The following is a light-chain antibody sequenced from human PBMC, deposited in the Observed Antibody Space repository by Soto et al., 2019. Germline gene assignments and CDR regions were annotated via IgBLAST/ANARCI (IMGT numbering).Light chain of an antibody. Sequence: DIQMTHSPSSLSASVGDRVTITCRASQGITNYLAWYQHKPGKVPKLLIYAASTLQSGVPSRFSGSGSGADFTLTISSLQPEDVATYYCQKYNSVPFTFGPGTKVDIK. V-gene: IGKV1-27*01. CDR1: QGITNY. CDR3: QKYNSVPFT. CDR2: AAS. J-gene: IGKJ3*01.